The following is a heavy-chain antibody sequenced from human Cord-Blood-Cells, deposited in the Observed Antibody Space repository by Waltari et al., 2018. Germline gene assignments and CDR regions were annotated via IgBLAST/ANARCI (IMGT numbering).Heavy chain of an antibody. V-gene: IGHV1-24*01. CDR1: GYTLTELS. CDR2: FEPEECET. Sequence: QVQLVQSGAEVKKPGASVKVSCKVSGYTLTELSMHWVRQAPGKGLEWMGGFEPEECETIYAQKFQGRVTMTEDTATDTAYMELSSLRSEDTAVYYCATDRRDGYNYGDAFDIWGQGTMVTVSS. CDR3: ATDRRDGYNYGDAFDI. D-gene: IGHD5-12*01. J-gene: IGHJ3*02.